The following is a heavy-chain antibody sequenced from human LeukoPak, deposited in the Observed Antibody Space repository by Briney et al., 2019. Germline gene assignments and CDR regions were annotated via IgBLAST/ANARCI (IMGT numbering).Heavy chain of an antibody. CDR1: GFSVSNNY. CDR2: IYSDGST. J-gene: IGHJ5*02. D-gene: IGHD3-3*01. V-gene: IGHV3-53*01. CDR3: AKSPNFGVANNWFDP. Sequence: GGSLRLSCAASGFSVSNNYMSWVRQAPGKGLEFVSVIYSDGSTYYADSVKGRFTISRDNSKNILYLQMNSLRAEDTALYFCAKSPNFGVANNWFDPWGQGTLVTVSS.